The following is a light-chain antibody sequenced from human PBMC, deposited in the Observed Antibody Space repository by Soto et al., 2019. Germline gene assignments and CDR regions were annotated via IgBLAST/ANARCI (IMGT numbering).Light chain of an antibody. J-gene: IGKJ2*01. CDR2: WAS. CDR3: QQYYNTPYT. Sequence: DIVMTQSPDSLAVSLGERATINCKSSQSVLYSSNNKNYLAWYQQKLGQPPKLLIRWASTRESGVPDRFSGSGSGTDFTLSISSLQAEDVAIFCCQQYYNTPYTFGQGTKLEI. V-gene: IGKV4-1*01. CDR1: QSVLYSSNNKNY.